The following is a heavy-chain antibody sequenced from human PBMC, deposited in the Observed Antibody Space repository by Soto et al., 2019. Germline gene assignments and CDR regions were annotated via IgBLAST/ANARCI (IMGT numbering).Heavy chain of an antibody. CDR3: ARVYGAPAGTGAHYYGMDV. D-gene: IGHD6-13*01. Sequence: ASVKVSCKASGYTFTSYDINWVRQATGQGLEWMGWMNPNSGNTGYAQKFQGRVTMTRNTSISTAYMELRSLRSEDTAVYYCARVYGAPAGTGAHYYGMDVWGQGTTVTVYS. V-gene: IGHV1-8*01. CDR1: GYTFTSYD. CDR2: MNPNSGNT. J-gene: IGHJ6*02.